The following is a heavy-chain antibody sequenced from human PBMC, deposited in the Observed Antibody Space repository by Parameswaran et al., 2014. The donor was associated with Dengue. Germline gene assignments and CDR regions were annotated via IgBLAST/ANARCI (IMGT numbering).Heavy chain of an antibody. Sequence: QMPGKGLEWVSYISSSGSTIYYADSVKGRFTISRDNAKNSLYLQMNSLRAEDTAVYYCARDRDGMDVWGQGTTVTVSS. V-gene: IGHV3-48*03. CDR3: ARDRDGMDV. CDR2: ISSSGSTI. J-gene: IGHJ6*02.